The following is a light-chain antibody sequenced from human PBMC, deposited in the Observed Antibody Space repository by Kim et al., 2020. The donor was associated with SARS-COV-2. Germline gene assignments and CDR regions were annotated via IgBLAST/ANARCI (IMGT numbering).Light chain of an antibody. Sequence: ASVGDRVTIPCRASQGINSDLAWYQQKPGKAPKLLIYAASTLHSGVSSRFSGSRSGTDFTLTISSLQPEDFATYYCQQLNNYPLTFGGGTKVDIK. CDR1: QGINSD. CDR2: AAS. V-gene: IGKV1-9*01. J-gene: IGKJ4*01. CDR3: QQLNNYPLT.